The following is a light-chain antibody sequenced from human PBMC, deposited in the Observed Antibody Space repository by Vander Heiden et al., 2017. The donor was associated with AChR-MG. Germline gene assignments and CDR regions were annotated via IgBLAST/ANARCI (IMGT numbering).Light chain of an antibody. CDR2: GNS. J-gene: IGLJ2*01. CDR1: SSNLGAGCD. CDR3: RSYDSGLSGGVV. Sequence: QPAPSQSPSVSRAPRQRDPVSCTGGSSNLGAGCDVDWYQQLPRTAPVLLVYGNSNRPSGVPDRFYGSRSGASASLAIAGLQAEDEADCYCRSYDSGLSGGVVFGGGTKLTVL. V-gene: IGLV1-40*01.